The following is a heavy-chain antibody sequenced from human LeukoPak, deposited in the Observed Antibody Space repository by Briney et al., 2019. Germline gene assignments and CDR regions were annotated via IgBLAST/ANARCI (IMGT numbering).Heavy chain of an antibody. D-gene: IGHD3-10*01. V-gene: IGHV3-21*06. CDR1: GFTFSTYS. CDR2: IATSSDYI. J-gene: IGHJ3*02. Sequence: TGGSLRLSCAASGFTFSTYSMNWVRQAPGKGLEWVSSIATSSDYIYYAGSLKGRFTISRDNAKNSLHLHMNSLRPDDTAVYYCARGRSITILRGVAISDGFDIWGQGTKVTVS. CDR3: ARGRSITILRGVAISDGFDI.